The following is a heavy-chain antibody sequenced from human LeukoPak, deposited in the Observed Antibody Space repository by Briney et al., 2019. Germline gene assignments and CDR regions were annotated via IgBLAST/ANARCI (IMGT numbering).Heavy chain of an antibody. J-gene: IGHJ5*02. CDR2: ISYEGRTQ. V-gene: IGHV3-30*18. CDR3: AKEGTPQVSTWYDL. Sequence: GGSLRLSCAASGVTLSPYGMHWVRQAPGKGLEWVAVISYEGRTQHYADSVKGRFIISRDNPRNTLYLQMNILRTEDTAVYYCAKEGTPQVSTWYDLWGQGTQVIVSS. CDR1: GVTLSPYG. D-gene: IGHD3-10*01.